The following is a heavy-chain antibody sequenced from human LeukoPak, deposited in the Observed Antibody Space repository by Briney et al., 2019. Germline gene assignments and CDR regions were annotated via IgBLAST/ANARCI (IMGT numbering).Heavy chain of an antibody. CDR3: ARIGGSVDIGWFFDY. CDR2: IKQDGSEK. Sequence: PGGSLRLSCAASGFTFLNYWMSWVRQAPGKGLEWVANIKQDGSEKLYLDSLKGRFTVSRDNAKNSVYLQMNNLRAEDTAVYYCARIGGSVDIGWFFDYRGQGTLVTVSS. D-gene: IGHD6-19*01. J-gene: IGHJ4*02. CDR1: GFTFLNYW. V-gene: IGHV3-7*01.